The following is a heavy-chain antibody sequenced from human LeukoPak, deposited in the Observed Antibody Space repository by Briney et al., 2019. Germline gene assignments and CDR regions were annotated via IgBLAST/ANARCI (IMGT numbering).Heavy chain of an antibody. D-gene: IGHD3-22*01. J-gene: IGHJ4*02. CDR1: GGSFSGYY. CDR3: ARGRRSYYDSSGYKYFDY. Sequence: SETLSLTCAVYGGSFSGYYWSWIRQPPGKGLEWIGEINHSGSTNCNPSLKSRVTISVDTSKNQFSLKLSSVTAADTAVYYCARGRRSYYDSSGYKYFDYWGQGTLVTVSS. CDR2: INHSGST. V-gene: IGHV4-34*01.